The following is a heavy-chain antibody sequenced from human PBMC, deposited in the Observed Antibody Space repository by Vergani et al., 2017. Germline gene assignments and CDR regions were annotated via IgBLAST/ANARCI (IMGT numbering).Heavy chain of an antibody. CDR3: ARGWYYDDSSGYYPYWYFEL. J-gene: IGHJ2*01. V-gene: IGHV1-69*12. CDR2: IIPIFGTA. CDR1: GGTFSSSA. Sequence: QVQLVQSGAEVKKPGSSVKVSCKASGGTFSSSAISWVRQAPGQGLEWMGGIIPIFGTANYAQKFQGRVTITADESTSTAYMELSSLRSEDTAVYYCARGWYYDDSSGYYPYWYFELWGRGTLVTVSS. D-gene: IGHD3-22*01.